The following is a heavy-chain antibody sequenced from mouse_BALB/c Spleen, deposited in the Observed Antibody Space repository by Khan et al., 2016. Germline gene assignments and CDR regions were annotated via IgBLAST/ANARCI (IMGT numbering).Heavy chain of an antibody. CDR3: VRGVNYGNFDV. Sequence: VQLQQSGPDLVKPGASVKISCKAYGYSFTVYYMHWVRQSHGKSLEWIGRVNPNNGGTSYIQNFKAKAILTVDKSSSTAYMELRSLTSEDSAVYYCVRGVNYGNFDVWGAGTTVTVSS. CDR1: GYSFTVYY. J-gene: IGHJ1*01. D-gene: IGHD1-1*01. CDR2: VNPNNGGT. V-gene: IGHV1-26*01.